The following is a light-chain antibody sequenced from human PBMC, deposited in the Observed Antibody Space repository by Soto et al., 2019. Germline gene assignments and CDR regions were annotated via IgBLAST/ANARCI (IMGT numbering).Light chain of an antibody. CDR3: LLSYSGARPYV. Sequence: QAVVTQEPSLTVSPGGTVTLTCGSSTGAVTSGHYPYWFQQKPGQAPRTQIYDTSKKHFWTPARFSGSLLGGKAALTLSGAQPGDEADYYCLLSYSGARPYVFGAGTKVTVL. CDR2: DTS. V-gene: IGLV7-46*01. J-gene: IGLJ1*01. CDR1: TGAVTSGHY.